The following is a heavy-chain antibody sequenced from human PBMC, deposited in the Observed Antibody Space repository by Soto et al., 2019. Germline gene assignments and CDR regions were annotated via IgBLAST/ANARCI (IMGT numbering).Heavy chain of an antibody. V-gene: IGHV3-23*01. CDR2: ISGSGGST. CDR1: GFTFSNSA. D-gene: IGHD3-22*01. Sequence: GSLRLSCAASGFTFSNSAMSWVRQAPGKGLEWVSAISGSGGSTYYADPVGGRFTISRDNSKNTLYVQMNSLRAEDTAVYYCAKVSSGYLPDHWGQGTLVTVSS. J-gene: IGHJ5*02. CDR3: AKVSSGYLPDH.